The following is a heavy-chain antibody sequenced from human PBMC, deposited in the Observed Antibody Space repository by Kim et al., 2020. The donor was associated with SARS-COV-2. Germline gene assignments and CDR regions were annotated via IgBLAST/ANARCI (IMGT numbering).Heavy chain of an antibody. V-gene: IGHV7-4-1*02. CDR2: INTNTGNP. CDR3: ARTPHCSGGSCYLPHFDY. Sequence: ASVKVSCKASGYTFTSYAMNWVRQAPGQGLEWMGWINTNTGNPTYAQGFTGRFVFSLDTSVSTAYLQISSLKAEDTAVYYCARTPHCSGGSCYLPHFDYWGQGTLVTVSS. J-gene: IGHJ4*02. D-gene: IGHD2-15*01. CDR1: GYTFTSYA.